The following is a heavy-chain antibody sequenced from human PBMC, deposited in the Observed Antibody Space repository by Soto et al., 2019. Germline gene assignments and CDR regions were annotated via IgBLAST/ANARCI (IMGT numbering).Heavy chain of an antibody. CDR3: ARDAEDVVVPIRRGMDV. Sequence: GASVKVSCKASGYTFTSYGISWVRQAPGQGLEWMGWISAYNGNTNYAQKLQGRVTMTTDTSTSTAYMELRSLRSDDTAVYYCARDAEDVVVPIRRGMDVWGQGTTVTVSS. J-gene: IGHJ6*02. V-gene: IGHV1-18*04. D-gene: IGHD2-15*01. CDR1: GYTFTSYG. CDR2: ISAYNGNT.